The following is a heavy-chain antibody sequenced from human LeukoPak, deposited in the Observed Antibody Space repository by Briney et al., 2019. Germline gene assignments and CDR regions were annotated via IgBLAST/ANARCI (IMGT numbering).Heavy chain of an antibody. Sequence: PGGSLRLSCAAPGFTFSSYSMNWVRQAPGKGLEWVSSISSSSSYIYYADSVKGRFTISRDNAKNSLYLQMNSLRAEDTAVYYCAREVREYQLLGSIDYWGQGTLVTVSS. J-gene: IGHJ4*02. D-gene: IGHD2-2*01. V-gene: IGHV3-21*01. CDR3: AREVREYQLLGSIDY. CDR2: ISSSSSYI. CDR1: GFTFSSYS.